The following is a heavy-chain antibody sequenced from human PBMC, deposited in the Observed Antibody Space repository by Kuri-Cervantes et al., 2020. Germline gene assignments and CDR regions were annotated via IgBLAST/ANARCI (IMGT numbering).Heavy chain of an antibody. V-gene: IGHV3-23*01. CDR1: GFTFSSYA. J-gene: IGHJ6*02. CDR2: TSGSGGST. Sequence: GESLKISCAASGFTFSSYAMSWVRQAPGKGLEWVSATSGSGGSTYYADSVKGRFTISRDNAKNTLYLQMNSLRAEDTAVYYCASQQPAAYYYYYYGMDVWGQGTTVTVSS. D-gene: IGHD2-2*01. CDR3: ASQQPAAYYYYYYGMDV.